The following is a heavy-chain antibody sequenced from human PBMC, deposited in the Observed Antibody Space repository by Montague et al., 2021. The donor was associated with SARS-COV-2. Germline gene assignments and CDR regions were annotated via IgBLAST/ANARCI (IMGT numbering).Heavy chain of an antibody. Sequence: SETLSLTCAVYGESFSGFHWTWIRQPPGNGLEWIGYIYYSGSTNYNPSLRGRVTIPVDTSKNQFSLKLSSVTAADTAVYYCARTPRRNSGGYSVTFDIWGQGTMVTVSS. CDR1: GESFSGFH. D-gene: IGHD3-22*01. CDR3: ARTPRRNSGGYSVTFDI. V-gene: IGHV4-59*08. J-gene: IGHJ3*02. CDR2: IYYSGST.